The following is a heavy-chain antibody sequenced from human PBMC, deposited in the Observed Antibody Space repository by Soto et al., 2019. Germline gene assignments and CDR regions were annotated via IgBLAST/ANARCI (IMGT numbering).Heavy chain of an antibody. D-gene: IGHD3-9*01. CDR2: IYWNDDK. V-gene: IGHV2-5*01. CDR1: GFSLSTSGVG. Sequence: ESGPTLVNPTQTLTLTCTFPGFSLSTSGVGVGWIRQPPGKALEWLALIYWNDDKRYSPSLKSRLTITKDTSKNQVVLTMTNMDPVDTATYYCAHRHQPTLRYFDWLLQSPYSYYYYGMDVWGQGTTVTVSS. CDR3: AHRHQPTLRYFDWLLQSPYSYYYYGMDV. J-gene: IGHJ6*02.